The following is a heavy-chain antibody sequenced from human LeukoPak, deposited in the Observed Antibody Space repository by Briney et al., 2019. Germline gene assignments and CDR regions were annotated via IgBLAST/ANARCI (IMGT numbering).Heavy chain of an antibody. V-gene: IGHV4-4*02. Sequence: RASGTLSLTCAVSGDSISSSNWWTWVRQPPGKGLEWIGEIYHSGSTNYNPSLKSRVTISVDKSNNQFSLKLTSVTAADTAVFYCARRANLNWYFDLWGRGTLVTVSS. CDR2: IYHSGST. J-gene: IGHJ2*01. CDR3: ARRANLNWYFDL. CDR1: GDSISSSNW. D-gene: IGHD1-14*01.